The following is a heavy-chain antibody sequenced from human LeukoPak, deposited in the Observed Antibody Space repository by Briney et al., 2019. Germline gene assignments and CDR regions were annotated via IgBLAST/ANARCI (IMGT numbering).Heavy chain of an antibody. Sequence: PGGSLRLSCAASGLIVSSNYMSWVRQAPGKGLEWVSIIYNGGNTYYADSVKGRFSISRENSKNTLYLQMNSLRAEDTAVYYCARDRSGMYGELDYWGQGTPVTVSS. CDR1: GLIVSSNY. D-gene: IGHD1-26*01. CDR2: IYNGGNT. CDR3: ARDRSGMYGELDY. V-gene: IGHV3-66*01. J-gene: IGHJ4*02.